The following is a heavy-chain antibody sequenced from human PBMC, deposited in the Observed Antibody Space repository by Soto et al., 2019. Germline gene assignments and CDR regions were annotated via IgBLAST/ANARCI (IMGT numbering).Heavy chain of an antibody. Sequence: EVHLVESGGGLVQPGGSLRLSGAASGITFSNYWMTWVRQAPGKGLEWVANIKQDGSEKYYVDSVKGRFTISRDNAKNSLYLQMNSLRAEDTAVYYCARDQDDSSDAFDIWGQGTMVTVSS. V-gene: IGHV3-7*01. CDR3: ARDQDDSSDAFDI. D-gene: IGHD3-3*01. J-gene: IGHJ3*02. CDR2: IKQDGSEK. CDR1: GITFSNYW.